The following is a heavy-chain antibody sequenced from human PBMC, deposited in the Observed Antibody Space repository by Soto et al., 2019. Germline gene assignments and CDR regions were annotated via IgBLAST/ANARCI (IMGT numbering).Heavy chain of an antibody. CDR3: SRRAPEGFDP. CDR2: INYSGST. CDR1: GGSFGSSAYY. J-gene: IGHJ5*02. Sequence: SETLSLTCGVSGGSFGSSAYYWGWIRQAPGKGLEWIGSINYSGSTYYNPSLKSRVTITVDTSRNQFSLKLSSVTAADTALYYCSRRAPEGFDPWGQGTLVTVSS. V-gene: IGHV4-39*01.